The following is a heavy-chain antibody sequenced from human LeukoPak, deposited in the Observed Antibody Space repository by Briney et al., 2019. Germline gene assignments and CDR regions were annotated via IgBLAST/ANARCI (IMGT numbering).Heavy chain of an antibody. CDR2: IYYSGST. V-gene: IGHV4-59*11. Sequence: PSETLSLTCTVSGGSISSHYWSWIRQPPGKGLEWIGYIYYSGSTNYNPSLKSRVTISVDTSKNQFSLKLSSVTAADTAVYYCARVFSVPGPSYYYYYMDVWGKGTTVTVSS. CDR3: ARVFSVPGPSYYYYYMDV. J-gene: IGHJ6*03. CDR1: GGSISSHY. D-gene: IGHD6-6*01.